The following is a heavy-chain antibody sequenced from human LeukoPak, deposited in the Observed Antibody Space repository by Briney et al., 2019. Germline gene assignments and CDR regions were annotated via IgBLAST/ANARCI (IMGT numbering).Heavy chain of an antibody. J-gene: IGHJ4*02. V-gene: IGHV1-18*01. CDR3: ARDKGWPNSGGYHPFDY. CDR2: ISAYNGNT. CDR1: RYTFTSYG. D-gene: IGHD6-19*01. Sequence: ASVKVSCKATRYTFTSYGITWVRQAPGQGLEWMGWISAYNGNTNYAQKVQGRVTMTTDTSTSTAYMELRSLRSDDTAAYYCARDKGWPNSGGYHPFDYWGQGTLVTFSS.